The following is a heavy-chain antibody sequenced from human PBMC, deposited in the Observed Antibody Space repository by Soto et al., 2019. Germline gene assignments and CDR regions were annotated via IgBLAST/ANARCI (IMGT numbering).Heavy chain of an antibody. J-gene: IGHJ4*02. CDR3: ARPSAMRQPHYFDY. D-gene: IGHD2-2*01. CDR1: YW. V-gene: IGHV5-51*01. Sequence: YWSWVRQMPGKGLEWMGIIYPGDSDTRYSPSFQGQVTISADKSISTAYLQWSSLKASDTAMYYCARPSAMRQPHYFDYWGQGTLVTVSS. CDR2: IYPGDSDT.